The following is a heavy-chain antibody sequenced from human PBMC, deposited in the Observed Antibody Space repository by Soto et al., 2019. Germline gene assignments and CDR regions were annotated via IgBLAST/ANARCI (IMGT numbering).Heavy chain of an antibody. CDR2: ISWNSGTI. Sequence: GGSLRLSCAASGFTFDDYAMHWVRQAPGKGLEWVSGISWNSGTIDYADSVRGRFTISRDNAKNALYLQMNSLRAEDTAFYYCARTTWGYGEPFDFWGQGTLVTVSS. V-gene: IGHV3-9*01. CDR3: ARTTWGYGEPFDF. J-gene: IGHJ4*02. CDR1: GFTFDDYA. D-gene: IGHD4-17*01.